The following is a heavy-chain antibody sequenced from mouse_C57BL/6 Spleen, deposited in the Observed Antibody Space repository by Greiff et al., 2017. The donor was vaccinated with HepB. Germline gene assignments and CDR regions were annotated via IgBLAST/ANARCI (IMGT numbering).Heavy chain of an antibody. Sequence: QVQLQQSGAELVRPGASVKLSCKASGYTFTDYYINWVKQRPGQGLEWIARIYPGSGNTYYNEKFKGKATLTAEKSSSTAYMQLSSLTSEDSAVYFCARDYYGSRYFDYWGQGTTLTVSS. D-gene: IGHD1-1*01. J-gene: IGHJ2*01. CDR2: IYPGSGNT. CDR3: ARDYYGSRYFDY. CDR1: GYTFTDYY. V-gene: IGHV1-76*01.